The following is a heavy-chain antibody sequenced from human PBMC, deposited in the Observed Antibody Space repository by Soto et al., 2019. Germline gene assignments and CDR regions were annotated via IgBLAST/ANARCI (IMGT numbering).Heavy chain of an antibody. J-gene: IGHJ5*02. Sequence: EVQLLESGGGWVQPGGTLRLSCAASGFTFSSFVMSWVRQAPGKGLEWVSGISGSGGSTYYAESVKGRFTISRDISKNTLFLQMNRLRAEDTAVYYCAKDWGSKGVLVPAASWFDPWGQGTLVTVSS. CDR1: GFTFSSFV. CDR2: ISGSGGST. CDR3: AKDWGSKGVLVPAASWFDP. D-gene: IGHD2-2*01. V-gene: IGHV3-23*01.